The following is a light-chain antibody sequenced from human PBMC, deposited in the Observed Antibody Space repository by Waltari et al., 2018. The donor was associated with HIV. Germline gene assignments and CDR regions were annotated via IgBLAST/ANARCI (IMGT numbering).Light chain of an antibody. J-gene: IGLJ2*01. CDR1: TSNIGSND. CDR3: VAWDDSLRGVL. Sequence: SVLTQPPSASGTPGQRVTISCSGSTSNIGSNDVFWYQHLPGAAPKLLIQRNNHRASGVPDRFSGSPSGTSASRAISGLRSEDEADYYCVAWDDSLRGVLFGGGTKVAVL. V-gene: IGLV1-47*01. CDR2: RNN.